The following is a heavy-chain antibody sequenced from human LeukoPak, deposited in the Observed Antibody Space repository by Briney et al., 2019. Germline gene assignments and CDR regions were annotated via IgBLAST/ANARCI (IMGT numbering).Heavy chain of an antibody. J-gene: IGHJ4*02. D-gene: IGHD2-15*01. V-gene: IGHV4-34*01. CDR3: ARERIYPRRAHFDY. CDR2: INHSGST. CDR1: GGSFSGYY. Sequence: PSETLSLTCAVYGGSFSGYYWSWIRQPPGKGLEWIGEINHSGSTNYNPSLKSRVTISVDPSKNQFSLKLSSVTAADTAVYYCARERIYPRRAHFDYWGQGTLVTVSS.